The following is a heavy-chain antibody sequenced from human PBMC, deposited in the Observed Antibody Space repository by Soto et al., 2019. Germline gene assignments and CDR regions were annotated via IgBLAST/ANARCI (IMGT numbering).Heavy chain of an antibody. J-gene: IGHJ4*02. CDR3: ARADNSSGWYLVY. V-gene: IGHV3-30-3*01. CDR1: GFTFSSYA. Sequence: QVQLVESGGGVVQPGRSLRLSFAASGFTFSSYAMHCVRQAPGKGLEWVAVISYDGSNKYYADSVKGRFTISRDNSKNTLYLQMNSLRAEDTAVYYCARADNSSGWYLVYWGQGTLVTVSS. CDR2: ISYDGSNK. D-gene: IGHD6-19*01.